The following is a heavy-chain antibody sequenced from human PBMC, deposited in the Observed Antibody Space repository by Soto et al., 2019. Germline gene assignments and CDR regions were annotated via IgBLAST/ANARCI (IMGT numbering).Heavy chain of an antibody. CDR1: GFTFSSYV. CDR2: ISYDGSNK. Sequence: QVQLVESGGGVVQPGRSLRLSCAASGFTFSSYVMHWVRQALGKGLEWVAFISYDGSNKYYADSVKGRFTISRDNSKNTLYLQLNSLRTEDTAVYYCAKDNAGRQLAMDVWGQGTTVTVSS. J-gene: IGHJ6*02. D-gene: IGHD1-1*01. V-gene: IGHV3-30*18. CDR3: AKDNAGRQLAMDV.